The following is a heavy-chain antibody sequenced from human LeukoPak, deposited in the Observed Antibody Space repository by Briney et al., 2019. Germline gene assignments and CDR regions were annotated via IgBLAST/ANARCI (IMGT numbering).Heavy chain of an antibody. D-gene: IGHD5-18*01. Sequence: GGSLRLSCAASGFTFSTYAMSRVRQAPGKGLEWVSAISGDDGSTYYADSLKGRFTISRDNSKNTLYLQMNSLRAEDTAVFYCAKDISQGYTYGFIEQDFWGQGTPVTVSS. CDR1: GFTFSTYA. J-gene: IGHJ4*02. V-gene: IGHV3-23*01. CDR3: AKDISQGYTYGFIEQDF. CDR2: ISGDDGST.